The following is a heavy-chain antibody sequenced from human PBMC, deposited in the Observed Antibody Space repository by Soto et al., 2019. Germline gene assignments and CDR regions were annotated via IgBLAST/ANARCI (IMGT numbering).Heavy chain of an antibody. CDR3: ARTPYYYGSGSYYPDYYYYGMDV. J-gene: IGHJ6*02. D-gene: IGHD3-10*01. CDR2: IYYSGST. CDR1: GGSISSGAYY. Sequence: QVQLQESGPGLVKPSQTLSLTCTVCGGSISSGAYYWSWIRQHPGKGLEWIGYIYYSGSTYYNPSLKSRLTISVDTSKNQFSLKLSAVTAADTAVYYCARTPYYYGSGSYYPDYYYYGMDVWGQGTTVTVSS. V-gene: IGHV4-31*03.